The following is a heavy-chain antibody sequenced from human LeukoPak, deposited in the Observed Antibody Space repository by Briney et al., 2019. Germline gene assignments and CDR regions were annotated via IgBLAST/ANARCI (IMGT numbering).Heavy chain of an antibody. CDR1: GGSISSAGYY. CDR2: IYYSGST. Sequence: SQTLSLTCTVSGGSISSAGYYWSWIRQHPGKGLEWIGYIYYSGSTYYNPSLKSRVIISVDTSKNQFSLKLSSVTAADTAVYYCARAEHGPTYYYDSSGPLDYWGQGTLVTVSS. V-gene: IGHV4-31*03. CDR3: ARAEHGPTYYYDSSGPLDY. D-gene: IGHD3-22*01. J-gene: IGHJ4*02.